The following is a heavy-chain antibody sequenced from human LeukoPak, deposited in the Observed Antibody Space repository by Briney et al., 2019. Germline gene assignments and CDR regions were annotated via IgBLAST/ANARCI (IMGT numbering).Heavy chain of an antibody. Sequence: SETLSLTCTVSGGPISSSSYYWGWIRQPPGKGLEWIGSIYYSGSTYYNPSLKSRVTISVDTSKNQFSLKLSSVTAADTAVYYCARHSAAGYDYWGQGTLVTVSS. CDR1: GGPISSSSYY. J-gene: IGHJ4*02. D-gene: IGHD6-13*01. V-gene: IGHV4-39*01. CDR2: IYYSGST. CDR3: ARHSAAGYDY.